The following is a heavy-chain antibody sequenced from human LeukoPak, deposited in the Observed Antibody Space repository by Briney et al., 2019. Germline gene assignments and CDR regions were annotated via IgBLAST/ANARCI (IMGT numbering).Heavy chain of an antibody. J-gene: IGHJ4*02. CDR1: GFTFSSYA. CDR2: ISYDASNK. Sequence: GGSLRLSCAASGFTFSSYAMHWVRQAPGKGLEWVAVISYDASNKYYADSVKGRFTISRDNSKNTLYLQMNSLRAEDTAVYYCAKTGAVVIVYYFDSWGQGTLVTVSS. CDR3: AKTGAVVIVYYFDS. D-gene: IGHD3-22*01. V-gene: IGHV3-30*04.